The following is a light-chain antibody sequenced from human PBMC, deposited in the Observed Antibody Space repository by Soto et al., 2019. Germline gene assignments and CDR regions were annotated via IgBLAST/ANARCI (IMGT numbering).Light chain of an antibody. V-gene: IGKV3-20*01. CDR3: QQYGSSPYT. CDR2: DVS. Sequence: DIVLTQSPGTLSLSPGERATLACRASQSVSGTYLAWYHQKPGLAPRLLIYDVSSRATSIPDRFSGSGSGTDFTLTISRLEPEDFGVYYCQQYGSSPYTFGQGTKLEIK. J-gene: IGKJ2*01. CDR1: QSVSGTY.